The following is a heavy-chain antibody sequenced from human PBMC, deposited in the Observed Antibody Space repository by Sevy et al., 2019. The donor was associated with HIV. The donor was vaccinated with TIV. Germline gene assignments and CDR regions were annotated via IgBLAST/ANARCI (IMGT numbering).Heavy chain of an antibody. CDR1: GFTFSSYW. J-gene: IGHJ6*02. CDR3: ARDVIVVVPAAMLNKYYYYYYGMDV. V-gene: IGHV3-7*03. CDR2: IKQDGSEK. Sequence: GGSLRLSCAASGFTFSSYWMSWVRQAPGKGLEWVANIKQDGSEKYYVDSVKGRFTISRDNAKNSLYLQMNSLRAEDTAVYYCARDVIVVVPAAMLNKYYYYYYGMDVWGQGTTVTVSS. D-gene: IGHD2-2*01.